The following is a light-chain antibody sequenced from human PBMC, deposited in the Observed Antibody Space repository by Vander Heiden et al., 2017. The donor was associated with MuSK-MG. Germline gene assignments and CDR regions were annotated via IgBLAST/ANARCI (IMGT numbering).Light chain of an antibody. CDR3: CSYAGNYTWV. CDR1: ISDVGGYNY. Sequence: QSALTQPRSVSGSPGQSVTISCSGTISDVGGYNYVSWYQQHPGNAPKVIIYDVSMRPSGVPDRFSGSKSGNTASVTISGLQAEDEADYYCCSYAGNYTWVFGGGTKLTV. CDR2: DVS. J-gene: IGLJ3*02. V-gene: IGLV2-11*01.